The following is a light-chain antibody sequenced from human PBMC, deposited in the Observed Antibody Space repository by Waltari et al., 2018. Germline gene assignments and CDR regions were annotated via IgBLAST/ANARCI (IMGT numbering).Light chain of an antibody. Sequence: DIVLTQSPATLSLSPGERATLSCRASQSVSGPLAWYQQKPGQAPVLLIYDTSNRATGIPARFSGGGSVTNFTLSISRLEPEDFALYFCHLRTDWPPRYTFCQGTKLVIK. CDR3: HLRTDWPPRYT. J-gene: IGKJ2*01. CDR1: QSVSGP. CDR2: DTS. V-gene: IGKV3-11*01.